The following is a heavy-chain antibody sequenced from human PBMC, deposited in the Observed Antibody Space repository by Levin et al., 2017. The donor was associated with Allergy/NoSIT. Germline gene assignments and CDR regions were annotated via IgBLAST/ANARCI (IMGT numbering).Heavy chain of an antibody. CDR2: INHSGYT. J-gene: IGHJ4*02. V-gene: IGHV4-34*01. CDR1: GGSFSAYY. CDR3: ARGEKYSSSWYNY. D-gene: IGHD6-13*01. Sequence: SETLSLTCAVYGGSFSAYYWGWIRQTAGEGLEWIGEINHSGYTNYNPSLKSRVTISIDTSKSQFSLKLSSVTAADTAVYYCARGEKYSSSWYNYWGQGTLVTVSS.